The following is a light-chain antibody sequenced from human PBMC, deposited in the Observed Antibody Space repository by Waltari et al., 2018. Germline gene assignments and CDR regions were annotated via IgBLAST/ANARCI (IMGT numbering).Light chain of an antibody. Sequence: EIVLTQSPATLSLSPGDRATLSCRASQNIINFLAWYQQKPGQAPRLLIFDASKRATGIQARFSGSGSGTDFTLTISSLEPEDFAVYYCHQRRNWPGTFGQGTKVEIK. CDR1: QNIINF. CDR2: DAS. CDR3: HQRRNWPGT. J-gene: IGKJ1*01. V-gene: IGKV3-11*01.